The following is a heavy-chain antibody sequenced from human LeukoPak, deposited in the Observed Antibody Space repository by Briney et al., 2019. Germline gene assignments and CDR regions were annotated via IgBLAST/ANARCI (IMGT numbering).Heavy chain of an antibody. CDR1: GGSISSSNW. CDR3: AREKTARVHYYGMDV. D-gene: IGHD2-21*02. J-gene: IGHJ6*02. Sequence: PSETLSLTCAVSGGSISSSNWWSWVRQPPGKGLEWIGEIYHSGSTNYNPSLKSRVTISVDTSKNQFSLKLSSVTAADTAVYYCAREKTARVHYYGMDVWGQGTTVTVSS. V-gene: IGHV4-4*02. CDR2: IYHSGST.